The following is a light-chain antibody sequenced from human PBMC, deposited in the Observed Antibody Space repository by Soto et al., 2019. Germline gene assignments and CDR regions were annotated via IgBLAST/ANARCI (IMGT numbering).Light chain of an antibody. CDR1: QSVSSSY. V-gene: IGKV3-20*01. CDR2: GAS. Sequence: EIVLTQSPGPLSLSPGERATLSCRASQSVSSSYLAWYQQKPGQAPRLLIYGASSRATGIPDRFSGSGSGKDFTLTISRLEPEDFAVYYCQQYGSSFGGGTKVEIK. CDR3: QQYGSS. J-gene: IGKJ4*01.